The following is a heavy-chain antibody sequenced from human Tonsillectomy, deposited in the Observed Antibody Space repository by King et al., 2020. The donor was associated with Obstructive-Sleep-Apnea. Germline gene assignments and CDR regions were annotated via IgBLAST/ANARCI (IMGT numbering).Heavy chain of an antibody. D-gene: IGHD3-10*01. V-gene: IGHV3-53*04. J-gene: IGHJ5*02. CDR3: ARDPAGGSGSSRFDP. CDR2: IYSGGST. CDR1: GFTVSSNY. Sequence: VQLVESGGGLVQPGGSLRLSCAASGFTVSSNYMSWVRQAPGKGLEWVSVIYSGGSTYYADSVKGRFTISRHNSKNTLYLHMNSLRAEDTAVYYCARDPAGGSGSSRFDPWGQGTLVTVFS.